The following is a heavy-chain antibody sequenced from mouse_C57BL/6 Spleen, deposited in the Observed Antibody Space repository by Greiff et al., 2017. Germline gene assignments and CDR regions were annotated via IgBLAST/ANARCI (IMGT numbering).Heavy chain of an antibody. CDR3: VKAGKGDYFDY. CDR1: GFTFTDYY. Sequence: EVQLMESGGGLVQPGASLRLSCAASGFTFTDYYMSWVRQPPGKAPEWLALIRNKATGYTTEYTECVKGRFTISRDKSQNILYLQMNTLRAEDSATYYCVKAGKGDYFDYWGQGTTLTVSS. V-gene: IGHV7-4*01. CDR2: IRNKATGYTT. J-gene: IGHJ2*01.